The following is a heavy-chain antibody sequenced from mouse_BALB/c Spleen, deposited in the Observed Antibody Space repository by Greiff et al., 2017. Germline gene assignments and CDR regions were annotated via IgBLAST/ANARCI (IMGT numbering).Heavy chain of an antibody. J-gene: IGHJ4*01. CDR3: ARWGNSDYYAMDY. D-gene: IGHD4-1*01. V-gene: IGHV1-9*01. CDR2: ILPGSGST. CDR1: GYTFSSYW. Sequence: QVQLKQSGAELMKPGASVKISCKATGYTFSSYWIEWVKQRPGHGLEWIGEILPGSGSTNYNEKFKGKATFTADTSSNTAYMQLSSLTSEDSAVYYCARWGNSDYYAMDYWGQGTSVTVSS.